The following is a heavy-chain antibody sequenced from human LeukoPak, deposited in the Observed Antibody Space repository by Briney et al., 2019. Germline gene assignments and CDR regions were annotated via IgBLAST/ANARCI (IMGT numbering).Heavy chain of an antibody. CDR3: ARDLSYCTNGVCYDWYFDL. Sequence: SETLSLTCTVSGGSISSYHWSWIRQPAGKGLEWIGRIYTSGSTNYNPSLKSRVTMSVDTSKNQFSLKLSSVTAADTAVYYCARDLSYCTNGVCYDWYFDLWGRGTLVTVSS. V-gene: IGHV4-4*07. J-gene: IGHJ2*01. CDR1: GGSISSYH. D-gene: IGHD2-8*01. CDR2: IYTSGST.